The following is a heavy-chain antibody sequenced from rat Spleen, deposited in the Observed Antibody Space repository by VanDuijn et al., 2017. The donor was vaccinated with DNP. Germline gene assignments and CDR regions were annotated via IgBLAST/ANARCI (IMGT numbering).Heavy chain of an antibody. D-gene: IGHD1-6*01. Sequence: QVQMKETGPGLVQTTQTLSVTCTVSGFSLTSYGVSWVRQHSGKSLEWMGRMWSDGDTSYNSAFTSRLSISRDTSKSQVFLKMNSVQTEDTAMYFCASTTGLDYWGQGVLVTVSS. CDR3: ASTTGLDY. V-gene: IGHV2S27*01. CDR2: MWSDGDT. J-gene: IGHJ2*01. CDR1: GFSLTSYG.